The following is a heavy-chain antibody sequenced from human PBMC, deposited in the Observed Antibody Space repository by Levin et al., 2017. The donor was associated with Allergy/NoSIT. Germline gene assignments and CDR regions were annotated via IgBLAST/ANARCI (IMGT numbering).Heavy chain of an antibody. CDR2: IRNKAHGGTT. CDR3: ARGGPPNYDYNWGSYRDGYFDY. CDR1: GFTFGDYA. J-gene: IGHJ4*02. V-gene: IGHV3-49*04. Sequence: TGGSLRLSCTGSGFTFGDYAMSWVRQAPGKGLEWVGFIRNKAHGGTTEYAASVKGRLTISRDDSKSIAYLQTNSLKTEDTAVYFCARGGPPNYDYNWGSYRDGYFDYWGQGTVVTVSS. D-gene: IGHD3-16*02.